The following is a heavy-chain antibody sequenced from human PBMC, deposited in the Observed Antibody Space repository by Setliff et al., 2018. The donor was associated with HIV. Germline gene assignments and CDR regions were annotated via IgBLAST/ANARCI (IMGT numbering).Heavy chain of an antibody. CDR2: IDWDDDK. D-gene: IGHD1-26*01. CDR3: VRMISYSPYFDY. V-gene: IGHV2-70*04. CDR1: GGSVTSSGFH. Sequence: TLSLTCTVSGGSVTSSGFHWGWIRQPPGKALEWLARIDWDDDKYYSTSLKTRLTISKDTSKNQVVLKMTNMDPVDTATYYCVRMISYSPYFDYWGQGTLVTVSS. J-gene: IGHJ4*02.